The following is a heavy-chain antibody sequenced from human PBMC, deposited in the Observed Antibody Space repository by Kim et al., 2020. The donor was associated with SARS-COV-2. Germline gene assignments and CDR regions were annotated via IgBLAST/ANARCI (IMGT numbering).Heavy chain of an antibody. CDR3: ATRDGGYSYGPAA. CDR2: ISSSGSTI. D-gene: IGHD5-18*01. Sequence: GGSLRLSCAASGFTFSSYEMNWVRQAPGKGLEWVSYISSSGSTIYYADSVKGRFTISRDNAKNSLYLQMNSLRAEDTAVYYCATRDGGYSYGPAAWGQGTLVTVSS. V-gene: IGHV3-48*03. J-gene: IGHJ5*02. CDR1: GFTFSSYE.